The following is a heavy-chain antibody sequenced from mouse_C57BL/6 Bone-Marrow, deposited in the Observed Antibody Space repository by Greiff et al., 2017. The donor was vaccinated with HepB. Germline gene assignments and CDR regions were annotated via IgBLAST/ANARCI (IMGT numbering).Heavy chain of an antibody. J-gene: IGHJ2*01. V-gene: IGHV1-53*01. CDR3: ARGGDDGYPGYFDY. D-gene: IGHD2-3*01. CDR1: GYTFTSYW. CDR2: INPSNGGT. Sequence: QVHVKQSGTELVKPGASVKLSCKASGYTFTSYWMHWVKQRPGQGLEWIGNINPSNGGTNYNEKFKSKATLTVDKSSSTAYMQLSSLTSEDSAVYYCARGGDDGYPGYFDYWGQGTTLTVSS.